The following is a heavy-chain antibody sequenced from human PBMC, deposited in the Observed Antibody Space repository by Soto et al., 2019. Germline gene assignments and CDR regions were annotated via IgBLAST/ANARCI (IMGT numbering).Heavy chain of an antibody. CDR3: AKDQVLRYFDWLSIHGDYYYGMDV. J-gene: IGHJ6*02. Sequence: LTCRVSGGSMSEYFWSWIRQSPGKGLEWVAVISYDGSNKYYADSVKGRFTISRDNSKNTLYLQMNSLRAEDTAVYYCAKDQVLRYFDWLSIHGDYYYGMDVWGQGTTVTVSS. V-gene: IGHV3-30*18. CDR1: GGSMSEYF. D-gene: IGHD3-9*01. CDR2: ISYDGSNK.